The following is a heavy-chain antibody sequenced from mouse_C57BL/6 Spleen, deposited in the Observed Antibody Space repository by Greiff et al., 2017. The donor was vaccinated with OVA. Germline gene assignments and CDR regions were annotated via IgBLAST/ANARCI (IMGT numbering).Heavy chain of an antibody. Sequence: VQLQQSGPELVKPGASVKISCKASGYAFSSSWMNWVKQRPGKGLEWIGRIYPGDGDTNYNGKFKGKATLTADKSSSTAYMQLSSLTSEDSAVYFCARSPSTMVTTGYFDVWGTGTTVTVSS. D-gene: IGHD2-2*01. V-gene: IGHV1-82*01. CDR2: IYPGDGDT. CDR1: GYAFSSSW. J-gene: IGHJ1*03. CDR3: ARSPSTMVTTGYFDV.